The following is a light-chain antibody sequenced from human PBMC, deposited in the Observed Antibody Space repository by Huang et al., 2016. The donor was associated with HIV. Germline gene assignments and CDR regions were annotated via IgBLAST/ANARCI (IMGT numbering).Light chain of an antibody. CDR2: WAS. Sequence: DIIMTQSPDSLAVSLGERATLHCRSSQSVYSSSTSKDYMAWFRQKPWEPPRLLLFWASTREGGVPDRFSGSGSGKHFTRTIANLEAEDAAIYYCQQYYSSPQTFGQGTRVEVK. V-gene: IGKV4-1*01. CDR1: QSVYSSSTSKDY. J-gene: IGKJ1*01. CDR3: QQYYSSPQT.